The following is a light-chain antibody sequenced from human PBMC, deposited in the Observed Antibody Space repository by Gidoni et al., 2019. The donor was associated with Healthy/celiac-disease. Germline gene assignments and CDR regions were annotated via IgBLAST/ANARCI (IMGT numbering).Light chain of an antibody. J-gene: IGKJ4*01. CDR1: QSSSSW. Sequence: DIQLTQSPSTLSAAVGDRVTITCRASQSSSSWLAWYQQKPGKAPKLLSYKASSLESGVPSRLSGSGCGTEFTLTISSLQPDDFATYYCQQYNSYPGFGGGTKVEIK. V-gene: IGKV1-5*03. CDR2: KAS. CDR3: QQYNSYPG.